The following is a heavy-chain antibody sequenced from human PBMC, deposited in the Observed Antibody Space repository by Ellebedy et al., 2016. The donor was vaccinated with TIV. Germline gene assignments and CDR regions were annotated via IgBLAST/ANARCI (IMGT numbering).Heavy chain of an antibody. CDR3: ARTSDSSTYYQYYDGVDV. J-gene: IGHJ6*02. CDR1: GDTITRYA. Sequence: AASVKVPCKASGDTITRYAIHWVRQAPGQRPEWMGWINGGNGDTSYSQKFQGRVTLTRDTSASTAYMELSSLRSDDTAVYYCARTSDSSTYYQYYDGVDVWGQGTTVTVSS. D-gene: IGHD3-22*01. CDR2: INGGNGDT. V-gene: IGHV1-3*01.